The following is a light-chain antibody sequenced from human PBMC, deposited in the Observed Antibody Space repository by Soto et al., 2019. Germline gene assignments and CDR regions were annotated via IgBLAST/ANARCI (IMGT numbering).Light chain of an antibody. CDR3: QQYNDWPPIT. CDR1: ESVSNN. Sequence: EIMMTQSPGTLSMSPGERATLSCRASESVSNNLAWYQQKPGHAPRLLIYYASTRATGIPDRFSGSGSGTEFTLTITSLQSEDFALYYCQQYNDWPPITFGQGTRLEIK. CDR2: YAS. J-gene: IGKJ5*01. V-gene: IGKV3-15*01.